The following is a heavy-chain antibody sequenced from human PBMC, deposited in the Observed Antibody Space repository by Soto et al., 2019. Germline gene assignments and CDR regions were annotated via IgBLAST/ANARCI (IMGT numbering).Heavy chain of an antibody. Sequence: QVQLVESGGGVVQPGRSLRLSCAASGFTFSSYAMHWVRQAPGKGLEWVAVISYDGSNKYYADSVKGRFTISRDNSKNTLYLQMNSLRAEDTAVYYCARSPRGTGILVDWGQGTLVTVSS. CDR3: ARSPRGTGILVD. D-gene: IGHD1-1*01. CDR2: ISYDGSNK. V-gene: IGHV3-30-3*01. J-gene: IGHJ4*02. CDR1: GFTFSSYA.